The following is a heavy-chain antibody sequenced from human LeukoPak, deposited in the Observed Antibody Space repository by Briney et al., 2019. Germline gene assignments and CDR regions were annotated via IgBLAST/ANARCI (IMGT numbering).Heavy chain of an antibody. J-gene: IGHJ4*02. CDR3: ARDSPTGTFDY. V-gene: IGHV1-69*04. D-gene: IGHD1-1*01. Sequence: GASVTVSFKASGGTFSSYAISWVRQAPGQGLEWMGRIIPILGIANYAQKFQGRVTITADKSTSTAYMELSSLRAEDTAVYYCARDSPTGTFDYWGQGTLVTVSS. CDR2: IIPILGIA. CDR1: GGTFSSYA.